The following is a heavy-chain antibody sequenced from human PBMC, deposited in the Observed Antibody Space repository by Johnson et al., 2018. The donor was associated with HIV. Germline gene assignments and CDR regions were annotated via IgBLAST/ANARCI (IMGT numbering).Heavy chain of an antibody. D-gene: IGHD1-26*01. V-gene: IGHV3-30*04. CDR2: ISYDGSNK. Sequence: QVQLVESGGGVVQPGRSLRLSCAASGFTFSSYAMHWVRQAPGKGLEWVAVISYDGSNKYYADSVTGRFTISRDNSKNTLYLQMNSLRAEDTAVYYCAQENFEWELGAFDIWGQGTMVTVSS. CDR3: AQENFEWELGAFDI. J-gene: IGHJ3*02. CDR1: GFTFSSYA.